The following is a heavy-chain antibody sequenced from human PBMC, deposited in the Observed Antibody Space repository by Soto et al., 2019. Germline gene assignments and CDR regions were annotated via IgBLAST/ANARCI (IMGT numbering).Heavy chain of an antibody. CDR2: IFYTGST. J-gene: IGHJ4*02. Sequence: SETLSLTCTVSGGSINSYYWGWIRQPPGKGLEWMGYIFYTGSTNYNPSLQSRVTISVDTSKNQFSLNLNSVTAADTAVYYCARRYGASFDYWGQGTLVTVS. D-gene: IGHD4-17*01. V-gene: IGHV4-59*08. CDR3: ARRYGASFDY. CDR1: GGSINSYY.